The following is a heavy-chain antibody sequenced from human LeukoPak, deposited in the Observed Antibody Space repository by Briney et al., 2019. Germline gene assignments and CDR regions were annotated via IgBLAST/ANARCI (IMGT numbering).Heavy chain of an antibody. J-gene: IGHJ3*02. V-gene: IGHV4-31*03. CDR1: GGSISSGGYY. CDR2: IYYSGGT. Sequence: SETLSLTCTVSGGSISSGGYYWSWIRQHPGKGLEWIGYIYYSGGTYYNPSLKSRVTISVDTSKNQFSLKLSSVTAADTAVYYCARALPDAFDIWGQGTMVTVSS. CDR3: ARALPDAFDI.